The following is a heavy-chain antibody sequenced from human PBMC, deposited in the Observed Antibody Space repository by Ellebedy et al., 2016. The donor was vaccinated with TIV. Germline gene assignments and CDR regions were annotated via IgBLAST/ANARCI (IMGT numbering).Heavy chain of an antibody. CDR2: MSQDGSAK. J-gene: IGHJ4*02. Sequence: GESLKISCAASAFTFSCSWMGWVRPAPGKGLQWVASMSQDGSAKYYVDTVKGRFTISRDNAKNSRYLEMNSLRAEETAVYYCVRGGGWVADYWGQGTLVTVSS. CDR3: VRGGGWVADY. CDR1: AFTFSCSW. D-gene: IGHD1-26*01. V-gene: IGHV3-7*01.